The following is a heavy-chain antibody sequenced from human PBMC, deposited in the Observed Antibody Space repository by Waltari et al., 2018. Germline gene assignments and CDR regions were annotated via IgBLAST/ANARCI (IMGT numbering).Heavy chain of an antibody. D-gene: IGHD3-3*01. Sequence: QPQLQESGPGLVKPSETLSLTCTVSGASISSSAYYWGWVRQPPGKGLEWIGNRYYNGGTYYNPSLNSRVTISVDTSKNQVSLRLNSVTAADTAVYYCGSSPSQGTEWRSPIDYWGQGALVTVSS. CDR1: GASISSSAYY. V-gene: IGHV4-39*01. J-gene: IGHJ4*01. CDR2: RYYNGGT. CDR3: GSSPSQGTEWRSPIDY.